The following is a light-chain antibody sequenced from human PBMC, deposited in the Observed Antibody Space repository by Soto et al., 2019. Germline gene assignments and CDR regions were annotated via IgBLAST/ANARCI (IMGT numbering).Light chain of an antibody. Sequence: EIVLTQSPATLSLSPGERATLSCRASQTVSSYLAWYQQKPGQAPRLLIYDAFHRATGIPARFSGSGSGTDFTLTIISLEPEDFAVYYCHQRSSWPPTFGGGTKVEIK. V-gene: IGKV3-11*01. CDR2: DAF. CDR1: QTVSSY. CDR3: HQRSSWPPT. J-gene: IGKJ4*01.